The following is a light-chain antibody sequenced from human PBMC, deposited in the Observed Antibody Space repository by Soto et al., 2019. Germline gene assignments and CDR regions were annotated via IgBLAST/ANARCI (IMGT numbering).Light chain of an antibody. J-gene: IGKJ5*01. V-gene: IGKV1-5*03. CDR1: QSISTW. CDR2: KAS. Sequence: DIQMTQSPSTLPASVGDRVTITCRANQSISTWSAWYQQKPGKAPNLLIYKASRLETGVPSRFSGSGSGTEFTLTISSLEPEDSAVYYCQQRHMWPITFGQGTRLEIK. CDR3: QQRHMWPIT.